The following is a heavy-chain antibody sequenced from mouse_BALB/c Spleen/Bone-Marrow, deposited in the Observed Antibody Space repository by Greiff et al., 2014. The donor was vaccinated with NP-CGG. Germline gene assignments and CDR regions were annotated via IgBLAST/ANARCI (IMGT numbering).Heavy chain of an antibody. J-gene: IGHJ2*01. Sequence: QVQLKQSGAELVKPGASVKLSCKASGYTFTSYWMHWVKQRPGQGLEWIGEIDPSDSYTNYNQKFKGKATLTVDESSSTAYMQLSSLTSEDSAVYYCAITTVVATGDYWGQGTTLTVS. CDR2: IDPSDSYT. CDR3: AITTVVATGDY. D-gene: IGHD1-1*01. V-gene: IGHV1-69*02. CDR1: GYTFTSYW.